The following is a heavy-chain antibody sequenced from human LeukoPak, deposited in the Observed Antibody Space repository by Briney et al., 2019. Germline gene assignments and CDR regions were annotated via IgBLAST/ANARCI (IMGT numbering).Heavy chain of an antibody. Sequence: SETLSLTCAVSGGSISSGGYSWSWIRQPPGKGLEWIGYIYHSGSTYYNPSLKSRVTISVDRSKNQFSLKLRSVTAADTAVYYCARDDSSGSGWFDPWGQGTLVTVSS. CDR1: GGSISSGGYS. CDR2: IYHSGST. CDR3: ARDDSSGSGWFDP. J-gene: IGHJ5*02. V-gene: IGHV4-30-2*01. D-gene: IGHD3-22*01.